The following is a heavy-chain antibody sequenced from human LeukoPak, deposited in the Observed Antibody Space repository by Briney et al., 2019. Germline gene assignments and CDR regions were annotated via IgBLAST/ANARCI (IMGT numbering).Heavy chain of an antibody. CDR3: AKDSDTYGHRHFDH. Sequence: PGGSLRLSCVASGFTFSSYSMQWVRQAPGKGLEWVAFIGFDGSKIYYADSVKGRFTISRDNSKNTVNLQMNSLRVEDTAVYYCAKDSDTYGHRHFDHWGQGTLVTVSS. D-gene: IGHD2-8*01. V-gene: IGHV3-30*02. CDR1: GFTFSSYS. J-gene: IGHJ4*02. CDR2: IGFDGSKI.